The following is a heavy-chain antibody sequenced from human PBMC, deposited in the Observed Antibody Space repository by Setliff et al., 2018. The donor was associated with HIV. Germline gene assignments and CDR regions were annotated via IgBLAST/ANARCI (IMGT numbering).Heavy chain of an antibody. J-gene: IGHJ3*02. CDR3: AREIFPQGIVVVFDAFDI. V-gene: IGHV1-24*01. Sequence: ASVKVSCKISGYTLTEVSMHWVRQAPGKGLEWMGYFDPQDGKTIYAQKFQGRVTITADESTSTAYMELSSLRSEDTAVYYCAREIFPQGIVVVFDAFDIWGQGTMVTVSS. D-gene: IGHD3-22*01. CDR2: FDPQDGKT. CDR1: GYTLTEVS.